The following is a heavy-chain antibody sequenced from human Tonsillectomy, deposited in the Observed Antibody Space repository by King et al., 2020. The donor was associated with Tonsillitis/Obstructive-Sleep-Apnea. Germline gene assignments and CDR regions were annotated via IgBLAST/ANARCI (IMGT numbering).Heavy chain of an antibody. CDR2: INPNSGGT. CDR1: GYTFTGYY. J-gene: IGHJ6*02. V-gene: IGHV1-2*02. D-gene: IGHD3-9*01. Sequence: QLVQSGAEVKKPGASVKVSCKASGYTFTGYYMHWVRQAPGQGLEWMGWINPNSGGTNYAQKFQGRVTMTRDTSISTAYMELSRLRSDDTAVYYCASAQPWDYDILTGYYDYYYGMDVWGQGTTVTVSS. CDR3: ASAQPWDYDILTGYYDYYYGMDV.